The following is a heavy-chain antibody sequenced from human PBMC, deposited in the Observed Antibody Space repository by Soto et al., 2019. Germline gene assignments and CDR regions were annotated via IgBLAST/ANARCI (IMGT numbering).Heavy chain of an antibody. D-gene: IGHD6-13*01. CDR3: ARRNSAAASRVSRDLEYYGMDV. V-gene: IGHV5-51*01. J-gene: IGHJ6*02. CDR2: IYPGDSYT. CDR1: GYSFTSYW. Sequence: GESLKISCKGSGYSFTSYWIGWVRQMPGKGLEWMGIIYPGDSYTNYSPSFQGHVTISADKSISTAYLQWSSLKASDTAMYYCARRNSAAASRVSRDLEYYGMDVWGQGTTVTVSS.